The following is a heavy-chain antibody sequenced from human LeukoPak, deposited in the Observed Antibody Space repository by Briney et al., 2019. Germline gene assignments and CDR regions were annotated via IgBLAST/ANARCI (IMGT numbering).Heavy chain of an antibody. CDR1: GFIFNTFW. J-gene: IGHJ3*01. Sequence: GGSLRLSCAASGFIFNTFWMNWVRLTPGKGREWVAKINQDGSDMYHVDSVKGRFFVSRDNARNLVYLQMNSLGVDDAAVYYCARDFPGIGRGTFDFWGEGTIIIVS. CDR2: INQDGSDM. V-gene: IGHV3-7*03. D-gene: IGHD3-10*01. CDR3: ARDFPGIGRGTFDF.